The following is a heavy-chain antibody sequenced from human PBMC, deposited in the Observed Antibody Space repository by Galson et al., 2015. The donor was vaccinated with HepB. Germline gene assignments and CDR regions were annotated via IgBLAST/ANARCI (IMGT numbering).Heavy chain of an antibody. CDR1: GYTFTGYY. D-gene: IGHD1-26*01. Sequence: SVKVSCKASGYTFTGYYMHWVRQAPGQGLEWMGRINPNSGGTNYAQKFQGRVTMTRDTSISTAYMELSRLRSDDTAVYYCASLGLKRVGATTAHAFDIWGQGTMVTVSS. CDR2: INPNSGGT. CDR3: ASLGLKRVGATTAHAFDI. V-gene: IGHV1-2*06. J-gene: IGHJ3*02.